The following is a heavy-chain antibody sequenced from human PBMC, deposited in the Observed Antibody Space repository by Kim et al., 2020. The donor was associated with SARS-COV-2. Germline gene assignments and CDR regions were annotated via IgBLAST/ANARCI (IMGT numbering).Heavy chain of an antibody. CDR3: ARESVIGGAALGV. V-gene: IGHV4-59*01. CDR2: IYYSGST. Sequence: SETLSLTCTVSGGSISSYYWSWIRQPPGKGLEWIGYIYYSGSTNYNPSLKSRVTITVDTSKNQFSLKLSSVTAADTAEYYCARESVIGGAALGVWGQGTLVTVSS. CDR1: GGSISSYY. D-gene: IGHD1-26*01. J-gene: IGHJ4*02.